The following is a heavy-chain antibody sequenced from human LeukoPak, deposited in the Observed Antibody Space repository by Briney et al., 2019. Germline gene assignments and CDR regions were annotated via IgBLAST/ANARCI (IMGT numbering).Heavy chain of an antibody. D-gene: IGHD1-1*01. CDR3: ARDHLIRAPGNDFGY. Sequence: ASVKVSCKASGYTFTSYGISWVRQAPGQGLEWMGWISAYNGNTNYAQKLQGRVTMTTDTSTSTAYMELRSLRSDDTAVYYCARDHLIRAPGNDFGYWGQGTLVTVYS. V-gene: IGHV1-18*01. CDR1: GYTFTSYG. J-gene: IGHJ4*02. CDR2: ISAYNGNT.